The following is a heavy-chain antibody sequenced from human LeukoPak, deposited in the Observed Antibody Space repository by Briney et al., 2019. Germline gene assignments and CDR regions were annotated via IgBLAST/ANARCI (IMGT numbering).Heavy chain of an antibody. J-gene: IGHJ4*02. CDR3: AKFIAAPFYFDY. D-gene: IGHD6-13*01. CDR1: GFTFRSHG. Sequence: GGTLRLSCVASGFTFRSHGMNRVRQAPGKGLEWVSSISSSSSYIYYADSVKGRFTISRDNAKNSLYLQMNSLRAEDTAVYYCAKFIAAPFYFDYWGQGTLVTVSS. V-gene: IGHV3-21*01. CDR2: ISSSSSYI.